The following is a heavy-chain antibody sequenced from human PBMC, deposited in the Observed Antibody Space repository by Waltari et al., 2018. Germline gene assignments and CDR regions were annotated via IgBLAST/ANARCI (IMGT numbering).Heavy chain of an antibody. CDR1: GGTFSSYA. CDR3: ESLDILTGYPNYYIDY. D-gene: IGHD3-9*01. Sequence: QVQLVQSGAEVKKPGSSVKVSCKASGGTFSSYAISWVRQAPGQGLEWMGVIIPIFGTANYAQKFQGRVTITADEYTSTAYMEMSSLRSEDTAVYYCESLDILTGYPNYYIDYWGQGTLVTVSS. V-gene: IGHV1-69*13. CDR2: IIPIFGTA. J-gene: IGHJ4*02.